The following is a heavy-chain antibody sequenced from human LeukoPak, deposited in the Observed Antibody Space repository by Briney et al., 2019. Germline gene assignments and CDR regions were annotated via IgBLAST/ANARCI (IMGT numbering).Heavy chain of an antibody. D-gene: IGHD2-15*01. CDR1: GGSISSYY. V-gene: IGHV4-59*01. J-gene: IGHJ4*02. CDR2: IYYSGST. CDR3: ARSYCSGGSCGVYFDY. Sequence: SETLSLTCTVSGGSISSYYRSWIRQPPGKGLEWIGNIYYSGSTNYNPSLKSRVTISVDTSKNQFSLKLSSVTAADTAVYYCARSYCSGGSCGVYFDYWGQGTLVTVSS.